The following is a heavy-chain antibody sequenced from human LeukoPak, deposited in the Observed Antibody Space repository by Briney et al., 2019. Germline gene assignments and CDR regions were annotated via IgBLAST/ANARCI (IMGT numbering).Heavy chain of an antibody. D-gene: IGHD6-13*01. CDR3: ARDPGTHFDY. J-gene: IGHJ4*02. Sequence: GGSLRLSCAASGFTFSSYELNWVRQAPGKGLEWVSYISSSGSTIYYADSVKGRFTISRDNAKNSLYLQMNSLRAEDTAVYYCARDPGTHFDYWGQGTLVTVSS. CDR1: GFTFSSYE. CDR2: ISSSGSTI. V-gene: IGHV3-48*03.